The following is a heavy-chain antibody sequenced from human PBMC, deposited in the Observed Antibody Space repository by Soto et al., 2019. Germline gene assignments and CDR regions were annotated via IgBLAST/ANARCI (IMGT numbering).Heavy chain of an antibody. V-gene: IGHV3-30-3*01. CDR2: ISYDGSNK. CDR3: AKDPPSLVFGYFDY. Sequence: GGSLRLSCAASGFTFSSYAMHWVRQAPGKGLEWVAVISYDGSNKYYADSVKGRFTISRDNSKNTLCLQMNSLRAEDTAVYYCAKDPPSLVFGYFDYWGQGTLVTVSS. J-gene: IGHJ4*02. CDR1: GFTFSSYA. D-gene: IGHD2-8*02.